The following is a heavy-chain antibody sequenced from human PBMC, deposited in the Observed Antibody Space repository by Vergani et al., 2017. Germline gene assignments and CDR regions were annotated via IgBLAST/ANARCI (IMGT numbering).Heavy chain of an antibody. J-gene: IGHJ4*02. CDR3: ASTGGYCTNGVCDSLELDY. V-gene: IGHV7-4-1*02. CDR1: GYTFTSYA. CDR2: INTNTGNT. D-gene: IGHD2-8*01. Sequence: QVQLVQSGSELKKPGASVKVSCKASGYTFTSYAMNWVRQAPGQGLEGMGWINTNTGNTTYAQGFTGRFVFSLDTYVRTAYLKISSLKAEDTAVYYCASTGGYCTNGVCDSLELDYWGQGTLVTVSS.